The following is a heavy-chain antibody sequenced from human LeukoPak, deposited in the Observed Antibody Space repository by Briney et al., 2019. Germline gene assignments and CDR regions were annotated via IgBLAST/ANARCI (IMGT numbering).Heavy chain of an antibody. Sequence: GESLNISCKGSGYSFSSYWIGWVRQMPGKGLEWMGIIYPGDSDTTYSPSFEGQVTISADKSISTAYLQWSSLKASDTAMYYCARRYCSSTSCYRAFDIWGQGTMVTVSS. CDR3: ARRYCSSTSCYRAFDI. J-gene: IGHJ3*02. CDR1: GYSFSSYW. CDR2: IYPGDSDT. D-gene: IGHD2-2*02. V-gene: IGHV5-51*01.